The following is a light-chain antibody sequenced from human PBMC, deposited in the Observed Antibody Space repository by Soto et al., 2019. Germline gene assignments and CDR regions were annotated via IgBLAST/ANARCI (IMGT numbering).Light chain of an antibody. CDR2: GIS. V-gene: IGKV3-20*01. CDR1: QSVTSNY. Sequence: EVVITQPPATLSVSPGERATLSCRASQSVTSNYLAWYQQKPGQAPRLLIYGISTRATGVPDRFSGSGSGTDFTLTISRLEPEDFAVYYCQQYTDWPLTFGQGTKV. J-gene: IGKJ1*01. CDR3: QQYTDWPLT.